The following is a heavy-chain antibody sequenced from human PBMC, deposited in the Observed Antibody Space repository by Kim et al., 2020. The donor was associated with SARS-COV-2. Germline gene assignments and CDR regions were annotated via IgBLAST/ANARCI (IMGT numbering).Heavy chain of an antibody. CDR2: ISYDGSNK. CDR3: VKDWRYCSSSSCYTRAYHYVMDV. CDR1: GFTFISYD. Sequence: GGSLRLSCAAFGFTFISYDMHWVRQAPGKGLEWVAVISYDGSNKHYVDSVKGRFTISRDNSKNTLYLQMNSLRAEDTAAYYCVKDWRYCSSSSCYTRAYHYVMDVWGQGTTVTVSS. D-gene: IGHD2-2*02. V-gene: IGHV3-30*18. J-gene: IGHJ6*02.